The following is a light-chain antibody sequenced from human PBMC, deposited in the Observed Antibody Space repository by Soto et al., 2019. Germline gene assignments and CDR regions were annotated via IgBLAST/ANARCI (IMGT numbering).Light chain of an antibody. Sequence: IQMTQSPSTLSASVGDTVTITCRASQTISTWLAWYQQKPGKAPKLLIYKASSLEGGVPSRFSGSGSGTELTLTISTLQPDDFATYYCHQYRTFWTFGQGTKVEIK. CDR3: HQYRTFWT. V-gene: IGKV1-5*03. J-gene: IGKJ1*01. CDR1: QTISTW. CDR2: KAS.